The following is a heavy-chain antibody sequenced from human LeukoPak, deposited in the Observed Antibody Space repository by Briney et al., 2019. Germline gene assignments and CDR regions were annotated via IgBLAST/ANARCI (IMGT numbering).Heavy chain of an antibody. CDR2: IGVTGDT. V-gene: IGHV3-13*01. CDR3: ARGVPAAIFGGDYYYMDV. Sequence: GGSLRLSCAASGFTFSKDDFHWVRQAPGKGLEWVAAIGVTGDTYYADSVKGRFTISREDAANSLYLQMRSLGAGDTALYYCARGVPAAIFGGDYYYMDVWGKGTTVTVSS. J-gene: IGHJ6*03. D-gene: IGHD2-2*02. CDR1: GFTFSKDD.